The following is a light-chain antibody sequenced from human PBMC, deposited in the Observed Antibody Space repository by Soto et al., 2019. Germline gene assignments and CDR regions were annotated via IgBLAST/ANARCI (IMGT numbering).Light chain of an antibody. J-gene: IGKJ1*01. CDR1: QSVLYSSNNKSY. CDR2: WAY. CDR3: KQYYTTPWT. V-gene: IGKV4-1*01. Sequence: DIVLTQFPDSLAVSLGERATINCKSSQSVLYSSNNKSYLAWYQQKPGQPHKLLIYWAYTRESGVHDRFSGSESGTDFTLTIRSLQAEDVAVYYCKQYYTTPWTFGQGTKVDIK.